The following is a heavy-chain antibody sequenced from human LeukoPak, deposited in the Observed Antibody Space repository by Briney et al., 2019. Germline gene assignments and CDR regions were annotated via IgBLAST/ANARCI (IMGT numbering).Heavy chain of an antibody. V-gene: IGHV4-39*01. CDR3: ARHGSGRPNAFDI. CDR1: GGSISSSSYY. CDR2: IYYSGST. J-gene: IGHJ3*02. Sequence: PSETLSLTCTVSGGSISSSSYYWGWIRQPPGKGLEWIGSIYYSGSTYYNPSLKSRVTISVDTSKNQFSLKLSSVTAADTAVYYCARHGSGRPNAFDIWGQGTMVTVSS. D-gene: IGHD3-10*01.